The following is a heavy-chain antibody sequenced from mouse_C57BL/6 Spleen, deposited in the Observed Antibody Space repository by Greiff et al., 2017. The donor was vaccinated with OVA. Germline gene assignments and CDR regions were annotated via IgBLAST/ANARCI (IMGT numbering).Heavy chain of an antibody. CDR3: ARKAYYDYDWFAY. Sequence: EVQLQQSGPELVKPGASVKISCKASGYTFTDYYMNWVKQSHGKSLEWIGDINPNNGGTSYNQKFKGKATLTVDKSSSTAFMELRSLTSEDSAVYYCARKAYYDYDWFAYWGQGTLVTVSA. V-gene: IGHV1-26*01. CDR1: GYTFTDYY. J-gene: IGHJ3*01. D-gene: IGHD2-4*01. CDR2: INPNNGGT.